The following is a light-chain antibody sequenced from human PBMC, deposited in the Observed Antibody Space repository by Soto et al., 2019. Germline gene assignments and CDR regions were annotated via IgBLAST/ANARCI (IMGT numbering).Light chain of an antibody. CDR1: KLGEKY. CDR2: QDK. J-gene: IGLJ2*01. Sequence: SSELTQPPSVSVSPGQTASISCSGDKLGEKYTCWYQQKPGQSPLLVIYQDKKRPSGIPERFSGSNSGNTATLTISETQAVDEADYYCQTWDNSTVVFGGGTKVTVL. V-gene: IGLV3-1*01. CDR3: QTWDNSTVV.